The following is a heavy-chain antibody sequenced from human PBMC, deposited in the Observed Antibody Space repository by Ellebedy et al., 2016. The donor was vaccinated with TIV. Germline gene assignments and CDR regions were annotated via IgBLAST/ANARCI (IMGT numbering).Heavy chain of an antibody. J-gene: IGHJ4*02. CDR2: IHHTGRT. D-gene: IGHD3-10*01. CDR1: GGSITSDGYY. CDR3: ARNYGSGHFDY. V-gene: IGHV4-31*03. Sequence: SETLSLXXSVSGGSITSDGYYWGWIRQHPGKGLEWIGYIHHTGRTYYSSSLKSRLTISVDMSKNQFSLKLISVTAADTAVYYCARNYGSGHFDYWGQGTLVTVSS.